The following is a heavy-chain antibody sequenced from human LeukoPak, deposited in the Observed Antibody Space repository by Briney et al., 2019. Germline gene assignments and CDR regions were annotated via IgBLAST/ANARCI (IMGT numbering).Heavy chain of an antibody. CDR3: ARHTLGIAAAGKWFDP. D-gene: IGHD6-13*01. CDR1: GGSISSSSYY. V-gene: IGHV4-39*01. CDR2: MYHSGST. J-gene: IGHJ5*02. Sequence: SETLSLTCTVSGGSISSSSYYWGWIRQPPGKGLEWIGSMYHSGSTYYNPSLKSRVTISVDTSKNQFSLKLSSVTAADTAVYYCARHTLGIAAAGKWFDPWGQGTLVTVSS.